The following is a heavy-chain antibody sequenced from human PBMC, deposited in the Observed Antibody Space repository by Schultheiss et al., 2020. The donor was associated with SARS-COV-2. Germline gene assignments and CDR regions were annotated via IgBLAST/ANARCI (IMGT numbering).Heavy chain of an antibody. D-gene: IGHD3-3*01. CDR2: IYTSGST. CDR1: GGSISSYY. CDR3: ASRNILRSYYDFWSGYYPYFDY. Sequence: SETLSLTCTVSGGSISSYYWSWIRQPAGKGLEWIGRIYTSGSTNYNPSLKSRVTMSVDTSKNQFSLKLSSVTAADTAVYYCASRNILRSYYDFWSGYYPYFDYWGQGTLVTVSS. V-gene: IGHV4-4*07. J-gene: IGHJ4*02.